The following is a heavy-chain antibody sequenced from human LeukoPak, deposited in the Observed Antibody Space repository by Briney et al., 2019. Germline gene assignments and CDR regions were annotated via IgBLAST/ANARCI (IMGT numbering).Heavy chain of an antibody. CDR3: ARDLPYSSSSPPGY. CDR1: GYIFTTHG. Sequence: ASVKVSCKASGYIFTTHGITWVRQAPGQGLEWMGWIGADNDSTKFAPKFQGRVTMTTDTSTSTASMELRSLRSDDTAVYYCARDLPYSSSSPPGYWGQGTLVTVSS. J-gene: IGHJ4*02. V-gene: IGHV1-18*01. D-gene: IGHD6-6*01. CDR2: IGADNDST.